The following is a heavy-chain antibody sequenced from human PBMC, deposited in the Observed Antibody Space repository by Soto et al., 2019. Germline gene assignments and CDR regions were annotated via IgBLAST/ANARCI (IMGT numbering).Heavy chain of an antibody. CDR1: GFTFSSYS. Sequence: GGSLRLSCAASGFTFSSYSMNWVRQAPGKGLEWVSYISSSSSTIYYADSVKGRFTISRDNAKNSLYLQMNSLRAEDTAVYYCARPVCSSTSCYRHFDYWGQGTLVTVSS. CDR3: ARPVCSSTSCYRHFDY. V-gene: IGHV3-48*01. J-gene: IGHJ4*02. CDR2: ISSSSSTI. D-gene: IGHD2-2*01.